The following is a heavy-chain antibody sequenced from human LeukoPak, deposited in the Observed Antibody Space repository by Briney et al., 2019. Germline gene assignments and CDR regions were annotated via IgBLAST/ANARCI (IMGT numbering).Heavy chain of an antibody. CDR3: ARWGVGDY. V-gene: IGHV3-48*03. CDR1: GFIVSSCE. J-gene: IGHJ4*02. CDR2: IASDGSI. D-gene: IGHD1-26*01. Sequence: PGGSLRLSCAVSGFIVSSCEMNWVRQAPGKGLQWISFIASDGSIEYADSVKGRFTLSRDNAKNSLFLQMNSLRAEDTAVYYCARWGVGDYWGQGTLVTVSS.